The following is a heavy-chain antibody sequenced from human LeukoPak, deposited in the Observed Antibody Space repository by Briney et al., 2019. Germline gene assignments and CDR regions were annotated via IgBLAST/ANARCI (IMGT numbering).Heavy chain of an antibody. V-gene: IGHV3-23*01. CDR2: TSGSGGTT. Sequence: GGSLRLSCAASGFTFSSYAMSWVRQAPGKGLEWVSCTSGSGGTTYYADSVKGRFTISRDNSKNTLYLQMNSLRAEDTAVYYCAKGRDYGGLRSSFDIWGQGTMVTVSS. J-gene: IGHJ3*02. CDR1: GFTFSSYA. D-gene: IGHD4-23*01. CDR3: AKGRDYGGLRSSFDI.